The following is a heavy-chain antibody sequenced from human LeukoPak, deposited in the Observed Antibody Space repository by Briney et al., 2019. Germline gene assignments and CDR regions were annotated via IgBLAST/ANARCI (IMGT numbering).Heavy chain of an antibody. CDR1: GFTFSSYG. J-gene: IGHJ5*02. Sequence: GGSLRLSCAASGFTFSSYGMHWVRQAPGKGLEWVAVIWYDGSNKYYADSVKGRFTISRDNSKNTLYLQMNSLRAEDTAVYYCAKDIVVVPAASNWFDPWGQGTLVTVSS. D-gene: IGHD2-2*01. CDR3: AKDIVVVPAASNWFDP. V-gene: IGHV3-33*06. CDR2: IWYDGSNK.